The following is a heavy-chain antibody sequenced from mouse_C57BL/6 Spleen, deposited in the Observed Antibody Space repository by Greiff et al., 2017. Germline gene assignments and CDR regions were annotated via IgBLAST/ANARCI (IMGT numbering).Heavy chain of an antibody. J-gene: IGHJ2*01. D-gene: IGHD2-4*01. Sequence: QVQLKESGAELVRPGASVTLSCKASGYTFTDYEMHWVKQTPVHGLEWIGAIDPETGGTAYNQKFKGKAILTADKSSSTAYMELRSLTSEDSAVYYCTRGNDYDKVFDYWGQGTTLTVSS. V-gene: IGHV1-15*01. CDR3: TRGNDYDKVFDY. CDR1: GYTFTDYE. CDR2: IDPETGGT.